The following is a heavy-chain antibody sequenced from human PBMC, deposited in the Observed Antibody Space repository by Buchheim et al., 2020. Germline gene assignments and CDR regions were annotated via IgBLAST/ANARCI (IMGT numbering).Heavy chain of an antibody. V-gene: IGHV3-30*04. CDR1: GFTFSSYA. J-gene: IGHJ4*02. D-gene: IGHD5-18*01. CDR2: ISYDGSNK. Sequence: QVQLVESGGGVVQPGRSLRLSCAASGFTFSSYAMHWVRQAPGKGLEWVAVISYDGSNKYYADSVKGRFTISRDNSKNTLYLQMNSLRAEDTAVYYCARDLLYSLNYWGQGNL. CDR3: ARDLLYSLNY.